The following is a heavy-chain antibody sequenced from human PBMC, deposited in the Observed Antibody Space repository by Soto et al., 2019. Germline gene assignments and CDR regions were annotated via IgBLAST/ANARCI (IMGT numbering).Heavy chain of an antibody. CDR2: MNPNSGNT. D-gene: IGHD6-13*01. V-gene: IGHV1-8*01. Sequence: QVQLVQSGAEVKKPGASVKVSCKASGYTFTSYDINWVRKATGQGLEWMGWMNPNSGNTGYAQKFQGRVTMTRNTSMSTAYMELSSLRSEDTAVYYCARERSAAGTGWFDPWGQGTLVTVSS. J-gene: IGHJ5*02. CDR1: GYTFTSYD. CDR3: ARERSAAGTGWFDP.